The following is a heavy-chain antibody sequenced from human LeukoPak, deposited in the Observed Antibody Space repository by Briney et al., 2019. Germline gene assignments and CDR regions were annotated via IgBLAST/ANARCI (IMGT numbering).Heavy chain of an antibody. D-gene: IGHD3-22*01. CDR3: ASGYYDSSGYYYGY. J-gene: IGHJ4*02. Sequence: GASVKVSCKASGGTFSSYAISWVRQAPGQGRAWMGRIIPILGIANYAQKFQGRVTITADKSTSTAYMELSSLRSEDTAVYYCASGYYDSSGYYYGYWGQGTLVTVSS. CDR1: GGTFSSYA. CDR2: IIPILGIA. V-gene: IGHV1-69*04.